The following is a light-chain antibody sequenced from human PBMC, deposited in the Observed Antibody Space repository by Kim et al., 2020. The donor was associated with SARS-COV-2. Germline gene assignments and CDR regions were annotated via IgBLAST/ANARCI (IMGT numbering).Light chain of an antibody. V-gene: IGLV3-1*01. J-gene: IGLJ3*02. Sequence: SYELTQPPSVSVSPGQTVTITCSGGNLGDKYAYWYQQKAGQSPVLVIYQHSKRPSGISQRFSGSSSGNTATLTISRTQAMDEADYYCQAWDNNTAVFGGG. CDR3: QAWDNNTAV. CDR2: QHS. CDR1: NLGDKY.